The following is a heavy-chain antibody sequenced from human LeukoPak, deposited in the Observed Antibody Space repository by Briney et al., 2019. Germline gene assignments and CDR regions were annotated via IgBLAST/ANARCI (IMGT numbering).Heavy chain of an antibody. CDR3: AKEQRDWNYGVFDY. D-gene: IGHD1-7*01. V-gene: IGHV3-23*01. CDR2: ITGGGTT. CDR1: GFTFSGSA. Sequence: GGSLRLSCAASGFTFSGSAMHWVRQASGKGLEWVSGITGGGTTYYADSVKGRVTISRDNSKNTLYLQMNSLRAEDTAVYYCAKEQRDWNYGVFDYWGQGTLVTVSS. J-gene: IGHJ4*02.